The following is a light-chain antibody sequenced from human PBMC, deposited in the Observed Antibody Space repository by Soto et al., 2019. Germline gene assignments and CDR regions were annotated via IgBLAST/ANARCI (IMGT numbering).Light chain of an antibody. CDR1: QSISSY. CDR3: QQSYSSPYT. CDR2: AAS. Sequence: DIQMTQSPSSLSASVGDRVTITCRASQSISSYLNWYQQKPGQAPKLLIYAASSLQSGVPSRFSGSGSGPDFTLTISTLQPEDFATYYCQQSYSSPYTFGQGTKLEIK. V-gene: IGKV1-39*01. J-gene: IGKJ2*01.